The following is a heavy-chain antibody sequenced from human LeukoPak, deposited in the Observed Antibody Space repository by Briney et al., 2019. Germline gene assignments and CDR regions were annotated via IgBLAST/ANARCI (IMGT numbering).Heavy chain of an antibody. Sequence: ASVKVSCKASGYTFTSYGITWVRQAPGRGPEWMGWISAYNGNTNYAQKLQGRVTMTTDIATSTAYMELRSLTSDDTAVYYCARAYDLFPIDCWGQGSLVTVSS. CDR1: GYTFTSYG. J-gene: IGHJ4*02. V-gene: IGHV1-18*01. CDR3: ARAYDLFPIDC. D-gene: IGHD3-3*01. CDR2: ISAYNGNT.